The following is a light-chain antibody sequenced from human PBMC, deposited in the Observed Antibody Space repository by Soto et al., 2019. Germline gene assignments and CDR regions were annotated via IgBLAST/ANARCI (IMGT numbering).Light chain of an antibody. V-gene: IGKV3-15*01. Sequence: EIVMTQSPATLSVSPCERATLSCRSSQTVIRNLAWYQQKPGQTPRLLIFGASTRATGIPARFTGSGSGTDFTLTISRLEPEDFAVYYCQQYGSTPTFGQGTKVDI. CDR1: QTVIRN. J-gene: IGKJ1*01. CDR3: QQYGSTPT. CDR2: GAS.